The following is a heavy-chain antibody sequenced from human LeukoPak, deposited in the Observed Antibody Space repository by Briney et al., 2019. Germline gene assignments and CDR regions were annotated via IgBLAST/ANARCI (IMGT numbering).Heavy chain of an antibody. CDR2: INHSGST. CDR3: ARGVPHYYGSGSYYKYYYYYYGMDV. D-gene: IGHD3-10*01. V-gene: IGHV4-34*01. Sequence: SETLSLTCAVYGGSFSGYYWSWIRQPPGKGLEWIGEINHSGSTNYNPSLKSRVTISVDTSKNQFSLKLSSVTAADTAVYYCARGVPHYYGSGSYYKYYYYYYGMDVWGQGTTVTVSS. CDR1: GGSFSGYY. J-gene: IGHJ6*02.